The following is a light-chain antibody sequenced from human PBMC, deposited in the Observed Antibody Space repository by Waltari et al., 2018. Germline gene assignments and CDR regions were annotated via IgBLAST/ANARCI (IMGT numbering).Light chain of an antibody. CDR3: TAWDDSLSSMI. Sequence: QSVLTQPPSASGSPGQTVPISCSGTRSNIGDNYVYWYQQVPPTAPRLLIYKNNQRPSGVTDRFSGSKSGTSATLAISALRSEDAATYYCTAWDDSLSSMIFGGGTKVTVL. CDR2: KNN. J-gene: IGLJ2*01. CDR1: RSNIGDNY. V-gene: IGLV1-47*01.